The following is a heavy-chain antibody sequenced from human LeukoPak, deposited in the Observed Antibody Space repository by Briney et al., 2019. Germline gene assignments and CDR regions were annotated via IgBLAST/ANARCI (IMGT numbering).Heavy chain of an antibody. CDR3: AKDDKYYDFWSGPDY. CDR1: GFTFSSYA. J-gene: IGHJ4*02. Sequence: GGSLRLSCAASGFTFSSYAMHWVRQAPGKGLEYVSAISSNGGSTYYANSVKGRFTISRDNSKNTLYLQMGSLRAEDTAVYYCAKDDKYYDFWSGPDYWGQGTLVTVSS. CDR2: ISSNGGST. V-gene: IGHV3-64*01. D-gene: IGHD3-3*01.